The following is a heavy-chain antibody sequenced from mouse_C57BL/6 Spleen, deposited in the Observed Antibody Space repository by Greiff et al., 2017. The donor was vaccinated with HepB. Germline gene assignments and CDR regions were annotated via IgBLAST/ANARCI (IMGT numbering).Heavy chain of an antibody. CDR2: ILPGSGST. CDR3: ARTGYYFDY. J-gene: IGHJ2*01. D-gene: IGHD4-1*01. Sequence: QVQLQQSGAELMKPGASVKLSCKATGYTFTGYWIEWVKQRPGHGLEWIGEILPGSGSTYYNEKFKGKATLTADKSSSTAYMQLSSLTSEDSAVYFCARTGYYFDYWGQGTTLTVSS. V-gene: IGHV1-9*01. CDR1: GYTFTGYW.